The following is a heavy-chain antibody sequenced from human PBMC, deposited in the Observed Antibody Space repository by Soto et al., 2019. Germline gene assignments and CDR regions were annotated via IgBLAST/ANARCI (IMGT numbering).Heavy chain of an antibody. J-gene: IGHJ5*02. Sequence: PGGSLRLSCAASGFTFSSSAMNWVRQAPGKGLEWVSAISGSGGSTYYSTSLKTRLTISKDTSKNQVVLTMTNMDPVDTATYYCARGWRSSHWFDPWGQGTLVTVSS. CDR2: ISGSGGST. CDR3: ARGWRSSHWFDP. V-gene: IGHV3-23*01. D-gene: IGHD2-15*01. CDR1: GFTFSSSA.